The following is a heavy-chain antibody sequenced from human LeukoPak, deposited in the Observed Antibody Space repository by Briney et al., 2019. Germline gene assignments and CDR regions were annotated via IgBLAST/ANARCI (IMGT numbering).Heavy chain of an antibody. CDR1: GFPFGSYV. Sequence: GGSLRLSCEASGFPFGSYVMSWVRQAPGKGLEWIAYVNHNAEMIFYPDFVKGRFTISRDNAKSSLYLQMNALRYEDTAIYYCARDHDWAFDLWGQGTLVTVSS. CDR3: ARDHDWAFDL. CDR2: VNHNAEMI. V-gene: IGHV3-48*02. D-gene: IGHD3-9*01. J-gene: IGHJ4*02.